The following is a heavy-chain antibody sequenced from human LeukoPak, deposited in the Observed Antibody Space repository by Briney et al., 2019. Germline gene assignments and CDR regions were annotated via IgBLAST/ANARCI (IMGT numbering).Heavy chain of an antibody. V-gene: IGHV1-69*04. CDR2: IIPILGIA. CDR1: GGTFSSYA. CDR3: ARRYDGRDAFDI. Sequence: GSSVKVSCKASGGTFSSYAISWVRQAPGQGLEWMGRIIPILGIANYAQKFQGRVTITADKSTSTAYMELSSLRSEDTAVYYCARRYDGRDAFDIWGQGTMATVSS. D-gene: IGHD3-10*01. J-gene: IGHJ3*02.